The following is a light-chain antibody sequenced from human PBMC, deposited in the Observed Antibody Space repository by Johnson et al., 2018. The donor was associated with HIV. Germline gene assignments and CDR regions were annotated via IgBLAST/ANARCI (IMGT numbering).Light chain of an antibody. CDR2: DNN. J-gene: IGLJ1*01. Sequence: QSVLTQPPSVSAAPGQTVTISCSGSSSNIGSNYVSWYQQLPGTAPKLLIYDNNKRPSGIPDRFSGSKSGTSATLGITGLQTGDEADYYCGTWDNSLSSYVFGTGTKVTVV. CDR1: SSNIGSNY. CDR3: GTWDNSLSSYV. V-gene: IGLV1-51*01.